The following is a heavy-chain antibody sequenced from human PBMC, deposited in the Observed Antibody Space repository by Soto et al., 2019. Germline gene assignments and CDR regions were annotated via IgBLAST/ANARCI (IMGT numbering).Heavy chain of an antibody. Sequence: QVQLVESGGGVVQPGRSLRLSCAASGFSFSSYSMDWVRQAPGKGLEWVAVIWYDGSKKLYADSVKGRFTISRDNPKNTMYLQINSLRAEDTAVYYCARDGAIHAFDIWGQGTMVTVSS. J-gene: IGHJ3*02. CDR1: GFSFSSYS. V-gene: IGHV3-33*01. CDR2: IWYDGSKK. CDR3: ARDGAIHAFDI. D-gene: IGHD2-2*02.